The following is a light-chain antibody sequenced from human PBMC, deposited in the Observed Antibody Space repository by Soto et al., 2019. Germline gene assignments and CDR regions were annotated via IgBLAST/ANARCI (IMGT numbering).Light chain of an antibody. Sequence: QAVVTQEPSVTVSPGGTVTLTCAASTGTVTSGHYSCWYQQKPGQAPRTLIYDTNKKHSWTPDRFSGSLLGGRAALTLSGAHPADEADYSCLLPYSHGFVFGGGTKVTVL. CDR2: DTN. J-gene: IGLJ3*02. CDR3: LLPYSHGFV. CDR1: TGTVTSGHY. V-gene: IGLV7-46*01.